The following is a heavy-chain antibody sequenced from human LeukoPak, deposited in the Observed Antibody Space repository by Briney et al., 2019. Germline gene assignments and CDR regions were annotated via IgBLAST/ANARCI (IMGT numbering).Heavy chain of an antibody. V-gene: IGHV1-8*01. Sequence: GASVKVSCKASGYTFTSYDINWVRQATGQGLEWMGWMNPNSSNTGYAQKFQGRVTMTRNTSISTAYMELSSLRSEDTAVYYCARVPRNIAARLSYYYMDVWGKGTTVTVSS. CDR1: GYTFTSYD. J-gene: IGHJ6*03. D-gene: IGHD6-6*01. CDR3: ARVPRNIAARLSYYYMDV. CDR2: MNPNSSNT.